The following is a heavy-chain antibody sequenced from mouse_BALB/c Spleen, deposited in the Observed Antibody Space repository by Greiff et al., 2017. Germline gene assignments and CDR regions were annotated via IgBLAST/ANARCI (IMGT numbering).Heavy chain of an antibody. CDR2: ISSGSSTI. CDR1: GFTFSSFG. D-gene: IGHD1-1*01. CDR3: ARGPTYFDY. Sequence: EVQLVESGGGLVQPGGSRKLSCAASGFTFSSFGMHWVRQAPEKGLEWVAYISSGSSTIYYADTVKGRFTISRDNPKNTLFLQMTSLRSEDTAMYYCARGPTYFDYWGQGTTLTVSS. J-gene: IGHJ2*01. V-gene: IGHV5-17*02.